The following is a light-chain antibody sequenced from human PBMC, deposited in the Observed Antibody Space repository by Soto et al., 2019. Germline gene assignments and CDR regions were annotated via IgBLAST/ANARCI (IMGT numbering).Light chain of an antibody. Sequence: DIQMTQSPSSLSASVGDRVTITCQASQDISNYLNWYQQKPGKAPKLLIYDASNLETGVPSRFSGGGSGTDFTFTIISLHPEDIATHYCQQYDNLLLTFGPGTKVDIK. CDR2: DAS. J-gene: IGKJ3*01. CDR3: QQYDNLLLT. V-gene: IGKV1-33*01. CDR1: QDISNY.